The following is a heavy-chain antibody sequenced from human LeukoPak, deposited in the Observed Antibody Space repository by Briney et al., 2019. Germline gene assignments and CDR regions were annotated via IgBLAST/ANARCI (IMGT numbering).Heavy chain of an antibody. CDR2: ILYDGSNE. J-gene: IGHJ4*02. CDR3: AKDQNYFGSGINVIDY. CDR1: GFTLSSYG. V-gene: IGHV3-30*02. D-gene: IGHD3-10*01. Sequence: GGSLRLSCVASGFTLSSYGMHWVRQAPGKGLEWVALILYDGSNEYYADSVKGRFTISRDNSKNTLYLRMNSLRAEDTAVYHCAKDQNYFGSGINVIDYWGQGTLVTVSS.